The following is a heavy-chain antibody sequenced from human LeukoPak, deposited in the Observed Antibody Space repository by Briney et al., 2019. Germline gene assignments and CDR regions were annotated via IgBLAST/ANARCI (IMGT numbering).Heavy chain of an antibody. V-gene: IGHV3-7*01. J-gene: IGHJ4*02. Sequence: PGGSLRFSCAASGFTFSDYWMSWVRQAPGKGLEWVACVKKDATEKYYVDSVKGRFTISRDNAKNSLYLQMNSLRAEDTAVYYCASSRYDILSGFSYYFDYWGQGTLVTVSS. D-gene: IGHD3-9*01. CDR2: VKKDATEK. CDR1: GFTFSDYW. CDR3: ASSRYDILSGFSYYFDY.